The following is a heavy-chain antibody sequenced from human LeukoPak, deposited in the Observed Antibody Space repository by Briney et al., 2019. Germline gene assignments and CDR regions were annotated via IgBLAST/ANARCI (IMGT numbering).Heavy chain of an antibody. CDR3: AKVTYGSGTYGAFDY. CDR1: GFTVSSNS. D-gene: IGHD3-10*01. J-gene: IGHJ4*02. CDR2: IYSDNT. V-gene: IGHV3-53*01. Sequence: GGSLRLSCTVSGFTVSSNSMSWVRQAPGKGLEWVSFIYSDNTHYSDSVKGRFTISRDNSKNTLYLQMNSLRAEDTAVYYCAKVTYGSGTYGAFDYWGQGTLVTVSS.